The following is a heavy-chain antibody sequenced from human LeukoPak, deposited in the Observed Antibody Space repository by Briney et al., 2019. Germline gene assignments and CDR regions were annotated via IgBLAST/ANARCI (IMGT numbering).Heavy chain of an antibody. J-gene: IGHJ3*02. V-gene: IGHV3-21*01. D-gene: IGHD6-19*01. Sequence: GGSLRLSCAASGFTFSSYSMNWVPQAPGKGLEWVSSISSSSSYIYYADSVKGRFTISRDNAKNSLYLQMNSLRAEDTAVYYCARDQVAVAGLAFDIWGQGTMVTVSS. CDR1: GFTFSSYS. CDR3: ARDQVAVAGLAFDI. CDR2: ISSSSSYI.